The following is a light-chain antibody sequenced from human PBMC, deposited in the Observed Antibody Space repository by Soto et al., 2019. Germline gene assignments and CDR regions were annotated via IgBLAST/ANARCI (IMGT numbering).Light chain of an antibody. CDR3: QQWYSPPFS. J-gene: IGKJ4*01. V-gene: IGKV1-39*01. Sequence: DIQMPHSPSSLSASIGETVTITCRARQDISGRLNWYQQTRGRVPKLLIYGASNLESGVPSRFSGRGSGTDFTLTISGLQPEDFEYYYCQQWYSPPFSFGGGTRVE. CDR1: QDISGR. CDR2: GAS.